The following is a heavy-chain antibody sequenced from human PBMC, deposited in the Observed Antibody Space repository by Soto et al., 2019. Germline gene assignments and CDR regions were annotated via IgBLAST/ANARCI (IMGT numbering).Heavy chain of an antibody. CDR2: INHSGST. Sequence: QVQLQQWGAGLLKPSETLSLTCAVYGGSFSGYYWSWIRQPPGKGLEWIGEINHSGSTNYNPSLKSRVTISVVTSKNQFSLKLSSVTAADTAVYYCARGRYSSGWYRTFDYWGQGTLVTVSS. D-gene: IGHD6-19*01. CDR3: ARGRYSSGWYRTFDY. CDR1: GGSFSGYY. J-gene: IGHJ4*02. V-gene: IGHV4-34*01.